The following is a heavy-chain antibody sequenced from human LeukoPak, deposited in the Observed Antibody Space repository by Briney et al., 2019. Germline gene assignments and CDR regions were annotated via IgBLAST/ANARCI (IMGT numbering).Heavy chain of an antibody. D-gene: IGHD3-9*01. CDR1: GFTFSDYY. J-gene: IGHJ4*02. CDR2: ISSSGSTI. V-gene: IGHV3-11*01. CDR3: ARGSHVLRYFDWLPPFAY. Sequence: GGSLRLSCAASGFTFSDYYMSWIRQAPGKGLEWVSYISSSGSTIYYADSVKGRFTISRDNAKNSLYLQMNSLRAEDTAVCYRARGSHVLRYFDWLPPFAYWGQGTLVTVSS.